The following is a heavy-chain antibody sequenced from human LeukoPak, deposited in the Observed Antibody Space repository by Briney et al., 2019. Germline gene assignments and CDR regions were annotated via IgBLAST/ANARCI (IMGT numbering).Heavy chain of an antibody. CDR3: ARGDRDSFDY. V-gene: IGHV3-53*01. J-gene: IGHJ4*02. CDR1: GFTVSSNY. Sequence: PGGSLRLSCAASGFTVSSNYMSWVRQAPGKGLEWVSVMYSGGNTYYADSVKGRFTISRDNSKNTLHLQMNSLRAEDTAVYYCARGDRDSFDYWGQGTLVTVSS. CDR2: MYSGGNT.